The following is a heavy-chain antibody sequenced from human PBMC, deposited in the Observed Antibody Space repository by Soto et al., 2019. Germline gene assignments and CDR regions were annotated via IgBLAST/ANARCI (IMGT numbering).Heavy chain of an antibody. CDR1: GGSISSYY. J-gene: IGHJ6*03. Sequence: SETLSLTCTVSGGSISSYYWSWIRQPPGKGLEWIGYIYYSGSTNYNPSLKSRVTISVDTSKNQFSLKLSSVTAADTAVYYCAREAAAGHYMDVWGKGTTVTVSS. V-gene: IGHV4-59*01. CDR2: IYYSGST. CDR3: AREAAAGHYMDV. D-gene: IGHD6-13*01.